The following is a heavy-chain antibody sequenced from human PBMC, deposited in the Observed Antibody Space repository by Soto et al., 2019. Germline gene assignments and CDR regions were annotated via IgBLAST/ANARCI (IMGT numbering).Heavy chain of an antibody. D-gene: IGHD3-3*01. CDR2: INPSGGST. CDR1: GYTFTSYY. J-gene: IGHJ4*02. V-gene: IGHV1-46*01. Sequence: ASVKVSCKASGYTFTSYYMHWMRQAPGQGLEWMGIINPSGGSTSYAQKFQGRVTMTRDTSRSTVYMELSSLRSEDTAVYYCARDPNYDFWSGPLDYWGQGTLVTVSS. CDR3: ARDPNYDFWSGPLDY.